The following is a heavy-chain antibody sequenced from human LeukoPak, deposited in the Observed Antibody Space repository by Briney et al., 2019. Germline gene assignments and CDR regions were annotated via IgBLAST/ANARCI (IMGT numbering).Heavy chain of an antibody. CDR2: INSDGSST. D-gene: IGHD6-13*01. V-gene: IGHV3-74*01. CDR3: ARGYSSSPNWFDP. Sequence: QPGGSLRLSCAASGFTFSSYWMHWVRQAPGKGLVWVSRINSDGSSTSYADSVKGRFTISRDNAKNSLYLQMNSLRAEDTAVYYCARGYSSSPNWFDPWGQGTLVTVSS. J-gene: IGHJ5*02. CDR1: GFTFSSYW.